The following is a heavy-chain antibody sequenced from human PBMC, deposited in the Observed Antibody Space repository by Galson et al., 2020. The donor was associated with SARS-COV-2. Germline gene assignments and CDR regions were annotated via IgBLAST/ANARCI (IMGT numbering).Heavy chain of an antibody. Sequence: GGSLRLSCTGSGFPLSDYNMNWFRQTPGKGLEWLSYISSSGSAIYYADAVKGRFTISRDNAEKSLYLQKNSVRAEDTALYYCARDGGAYCGGECYSSFDYWGRGTLVTVSS. D-gene: IGHD2-21*01. CDR1: GFPLSDYN. J-gene: IGHJ4*02. CDR3: ARDGGAYCGGECYSSFDY. CDR2: ISSSGSAI. V-gene: IGHV3-48*01.